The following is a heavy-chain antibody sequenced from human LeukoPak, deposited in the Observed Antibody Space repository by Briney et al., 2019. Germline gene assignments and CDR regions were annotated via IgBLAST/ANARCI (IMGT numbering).Heavy chain of an antibody. D-gene: IGHD5-12*01. CDR3: ARGYSGYDYSPESYFDY. CDR2: IYYSGST. V-gene: IGHV4-31*03. Sequence: SETLSLTCTVSGGSISSGGYYWNWIRQHPGKGLEWIGYIYYSGSTYYNPSLKSRFTISVDTSKNQFSLKLSSVTAADTAVYYCARGYSGYDYSPESYFDYWGQGTLVTVSS. CDR1: GGSISSGGYY. J-gene: IGHJ4*02.